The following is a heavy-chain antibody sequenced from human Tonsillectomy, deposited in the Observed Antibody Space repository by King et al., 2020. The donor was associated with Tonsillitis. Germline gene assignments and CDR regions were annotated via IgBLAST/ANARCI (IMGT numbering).Heavy chain of an antibody. Sequence: PLQESGPGLVKPSQTLSLTCTVSGGSISSAGYYWSWIRPHPGKGLEWIGYISYSGNTFYNPSLKSRLTISVDTSKNQFSLKVSSVNAADTAVYYCASTTPPYYYYYMDVWGKGTTVTVSS. V-gene: IGHV4-31*03. CDR2: ISYSGNT. CDR1: GGSISSAGYY. D-gene: IGHD1-1*01. J-gene: IGHJ6*03. CDR3: ASTTPPYYYYYMDV.